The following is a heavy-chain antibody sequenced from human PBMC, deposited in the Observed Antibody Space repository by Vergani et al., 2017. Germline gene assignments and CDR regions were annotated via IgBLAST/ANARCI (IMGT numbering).Heavy chain of an antibody. J-gene: IGHJ6*02. CDR3: ARDLQGYYGMDV. Sequence: QVQLVQSGAEVKKPGSSVKVSCKASGGTFSSYAISGVRKAPGQGLEWMGRSIPILGIANYAQKFQGRVPITADKSTSTAYMELSSLRSEDTAVYYCARDLQGYYGMDVWGQGTTVTVSS. CDR1: GGTFSSYA. V-gene: IGHV1-69*04. CDR2: SIPILGIA.